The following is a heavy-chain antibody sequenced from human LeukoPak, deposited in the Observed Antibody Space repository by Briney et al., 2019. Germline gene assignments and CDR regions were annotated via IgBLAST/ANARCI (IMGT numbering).Heavy chain of an antibody. Sequence: MPSETLSLTCTVSGGSISSYYWSWIRQPPGKGLEWIGYIYYSGSTNYNPSLKSRVTISVDTSKNQFSLKLSYVTAADTAVYFCARESSWGNFDYWGQGTLVTVS. D-gene: IGHD7-27*01. CDR2: IYYSGST. J-gene: IGHJ4*02. CDR3: ARESSWGNFDY. V-gene: IGHV4-59*01. CDR1: GGSISSYY.